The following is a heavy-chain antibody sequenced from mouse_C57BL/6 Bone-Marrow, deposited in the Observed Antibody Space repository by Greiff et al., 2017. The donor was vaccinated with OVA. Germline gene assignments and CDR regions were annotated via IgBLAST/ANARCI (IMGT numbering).Heavy chain of an antibody. D-gene: IGHD1-1*01. V-gene: IGHV1-7*01. Sequence: VQLQQSGAELAKPGASVKLSCKASGYTFTSYWMHWVKQRPGQGLEWIGYINPSSGYTKYNQKFKDTATLTADKSSSTAYMQLSSLTYEDSAVYYCARPYYYGSTWFADWGKGTLVTVSA. CDR3: ARPYYYGSTWFAD. CDR1: GYTFTSYW. CDR2: INPSSGYT. J-gene: IGHJ3*01.